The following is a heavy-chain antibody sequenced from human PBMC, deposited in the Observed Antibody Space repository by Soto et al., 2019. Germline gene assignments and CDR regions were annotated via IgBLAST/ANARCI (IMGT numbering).Heavy chain of an antibody. CDR2: IKSDGVFI. D-gene: IGHD2-2*02. CDR1: TVNFNVYW. V-gene: IGHV3-74*01. J-gene: IGHJ4*02. Sequence: GGSLRLSCAASTVNFNVYWIHSVRQAPGKGLVWVSRIKSDGVFINVADSLKGRFTVFRDSASHTLHLQMNSLRVEDTAVYFCIASLSGDPYPFDYWGQGILVTVSS. CDR3: IASLSGDPYPFDY.